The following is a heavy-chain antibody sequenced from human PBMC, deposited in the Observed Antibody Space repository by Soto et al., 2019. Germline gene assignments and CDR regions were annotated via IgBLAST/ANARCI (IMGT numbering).Heavy chain of an antibody. CDR1: GGTFSSYA. V-gene: IGHV1-69*13. CDR3: ASCFRKGDYYYGMDV. J-gene: IGHJ6*02. CDR2: IIPIFGTA. D-gene: IGHD3-16*01. Sequence: ASVKGSCKASGGTFSSYAISWVRQAPGQGLEWMGGIIPIFGTANYAQKFQGRVTITADESTSTAYMELSSLRSEDTAVYYCASCFRKGDYYYGMDVWGQGTTVTVSS.